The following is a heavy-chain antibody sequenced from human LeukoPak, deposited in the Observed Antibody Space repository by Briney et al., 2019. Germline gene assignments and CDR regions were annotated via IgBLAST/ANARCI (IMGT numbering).Heavy chain of an antibody. V-gene: IGHV3-21*01. Sequence: GGSLRLSCVASGFAFIEYTMDWGPHAPGGGLEGVSSFSTNGDSIYNTVLVKGRFPIPRDSPKNSLYRQINNLTAEDTAAHSCARERAYRHRPLVYWGQGTLVTISS. CDR3: ARERAYRHRPLVY. J-gene: IGHJ4*02. D-gene: IGHD5-12*01. CDR1: GFAFIEYT. CDR2: FSTNGDSI.